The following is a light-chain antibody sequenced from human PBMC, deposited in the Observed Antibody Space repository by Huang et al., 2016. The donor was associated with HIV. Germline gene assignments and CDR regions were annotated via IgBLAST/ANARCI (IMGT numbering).Light chain of an antibody. J-gene: IGKJ1*01. CDR2: KLS. CDR3: MQASHGAAT. CDR1: QSLVYGDGNIY. Sequence: DVLLTQSPLSLPVTLGQPAFITGKSNQSLVYGDGNIYLHWFHQRPGHSPRRLIYKLSNRDAGVPDRFSAGGSGTDFTLWISEVEAEDVGDYYCMQASHGAATFGQGTRVDIK. V-gene: IGKV2-30*01.